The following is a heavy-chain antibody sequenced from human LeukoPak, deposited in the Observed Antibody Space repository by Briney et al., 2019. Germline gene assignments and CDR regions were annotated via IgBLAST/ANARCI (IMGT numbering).Heavy chain of an antibody. CDR1: GGSISSGSYY. CDR3: ASRRGIAAAGTRIDY. D-gene: IGHD6-13*01. V-gene: IGHV4-39*01. CDR2: IYYSGST. J-gene: IGHJ4*02. Sequence: SETLSLTCTVSGGSISSGSYYWGWIRQPPGKGLEWIGSIYYSGSTYYNPSLKSRVTISVDTSKNQFSLKLSSVTAADTAVYYCASRRGIAAAGTRIDYWGQGTLVTVSS.